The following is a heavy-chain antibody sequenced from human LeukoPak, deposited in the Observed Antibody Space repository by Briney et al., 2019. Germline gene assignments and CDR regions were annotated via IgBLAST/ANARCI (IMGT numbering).Heavy chain of an antibody. D-gene: IGHD6-19*01. CDR3: AREIITSVAGINYFDY. CDR2: IIPIFGTA. Sequence: SVKVSCKASGGTSSSYAISWVRQAPGQGLEWMGGIIPIFGTANYAQKFQGRVTITTDESTSTAYMELSSLRSEDTAVYYCAREIITSVAGINYFDYWGQGTLVTVSS. V-gene: IGHV1-69*05. J-gene: IGHJ4*02. CDR1: GGTSSSYA.